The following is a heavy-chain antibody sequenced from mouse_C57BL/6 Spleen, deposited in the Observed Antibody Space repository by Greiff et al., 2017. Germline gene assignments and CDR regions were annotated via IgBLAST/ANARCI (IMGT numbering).Heavy chain of an antibody. CDR2: IYPGDGDT. CDR1: GYAFSSSW. D-gene: IGHD2-2*01. V-gene: IGHV1-82*01. CDR3: ARNLYGYDWFAY. J-gene: IGHJ3*01. Sequence: QVQLQQSGPELVKPGASVKISCKASGYAFSSSWMNWVKQRPGKGLEWIGRIYPGDGDTNYNGKFKGKATLTADKSSSTAYMQLSSLTSEDSAVYFCARNLYGYDWFAYWGQGTLVTVSA.